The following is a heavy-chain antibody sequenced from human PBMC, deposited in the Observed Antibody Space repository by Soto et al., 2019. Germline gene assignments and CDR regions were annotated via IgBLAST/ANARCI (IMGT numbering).Heavy chain of an antibody. CDR2: ISAYNGNT. CDR3: AREIVVVPGDWYFDL. CDR1: GYTFTSYG. V-gene: IGHV1-18*01. J-gene: IGHJ2*01. Sequence: GASVKVSCKASGYTFTSYGISWVRQAPGQGLEWMGWISAYNGNTNYAQKLQGRVTMTTDTSTSTAYMELRSLRSDDTAVYYCAREIVVVPGDWYFDLWGRGTLVTVSS. D-gene: IGHD3-22*01.